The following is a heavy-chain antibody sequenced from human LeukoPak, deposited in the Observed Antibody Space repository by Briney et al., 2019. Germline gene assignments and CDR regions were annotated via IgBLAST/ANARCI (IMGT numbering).Heavy chain of an antibody. D-gene: IGHD3-10*01. J-gene: IGHJ1*01. CDR3: ARDSGSGSYYLGYFQH. CDR1: GFTFSSYW. CDR2: IASDGSST. V-gene: IGHV3-74*01. Sequence: PGGSLRLSCAASGFTFSSYWMNWVRQAPGKGLVWVSRIASDGSSTTYADSVKGRFTISRDNSKNTLYLQMNSLRAEDTAVYYCARDSGSGSYYLGYFQHWGQGTLVTVSS.